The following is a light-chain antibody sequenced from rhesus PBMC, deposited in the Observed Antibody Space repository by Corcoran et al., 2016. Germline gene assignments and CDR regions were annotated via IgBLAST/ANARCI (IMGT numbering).Light chain of an antibody. Sequence: DIQMTQSPSSLSASVGETVTITCRASQSISSWLDWYQQKPGKAPKLLIYKASSLQSGVPSRFSGSGSWTDFTLPISSLQPEDFATYYCLQYSSSPFTFGPGTKLDIK. CDR1: QSISSW. CDR3: LQYSSSPFT. CDR2: KAS. J-gene: IGKJ3*01. V-gene: IGKV1-22*01.